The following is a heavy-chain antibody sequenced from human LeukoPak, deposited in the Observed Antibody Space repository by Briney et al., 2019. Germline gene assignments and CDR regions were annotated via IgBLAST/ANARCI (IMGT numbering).Heavy chain of an antibody. J-gene: IGHJ4*02. CDR1: GFTISSNW. CDR2: IKEDGGDK. D-gene: IGHD3-22*01. V-gene: IGHV3-7*01. Sequence: GGSLRLSCAASGFTISSNWMSWVRQAPGKGLEWVANIKEDGGDKYYVDSVKGRFTISRDNAKNSLYLQMNSLRAEDTAVYYCARWTREYYDSSGYSHWGQGTLVTVSS. CDR3: ARWTREYYDSSGYSH.